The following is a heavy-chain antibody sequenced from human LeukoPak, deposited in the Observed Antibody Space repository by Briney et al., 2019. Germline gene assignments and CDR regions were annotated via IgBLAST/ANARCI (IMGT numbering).Heavy chain of an antibody. CDR2: ISYNGSNK. CDR1: GFTFSSYG. Sequence: GRSLRLSCAASGFTFSSYGMHWVRQAPGKGLEWVAVISYNGSNKYYADSVKGRFTISRDNSKNTLYLQMNSLRAEDTAVYYCARDPFWSGYWSYYYYGMDVWGQGTTVTVSS. D-gene: IGHD3-3*01. CDR3: ARDPFWSGYWSYYYYGMDV. J-gene: IGHJ6*02. V-gene: IGHV3-30*03.